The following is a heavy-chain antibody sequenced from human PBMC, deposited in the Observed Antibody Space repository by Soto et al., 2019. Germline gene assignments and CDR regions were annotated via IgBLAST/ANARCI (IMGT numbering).Heavy chain of an antibody. Sequence: TLSLTCTVSGGSISSYYWSWIRQPPGKGLEWIGYIYYSGSTNYNPSLKSRVTISVDTSKNQFSLKLSSVTAADTAVYYCARSSGWYYYFDYWGQGTLVTVSS. J-gene: IGHJ4*02. CDR1: GGSISSYY. D-gene: IGHD6-19*01. V-gene: IGHV4-59*01. CDR2: IYYSGST. CDR3: ARSSGWYYYFDY.